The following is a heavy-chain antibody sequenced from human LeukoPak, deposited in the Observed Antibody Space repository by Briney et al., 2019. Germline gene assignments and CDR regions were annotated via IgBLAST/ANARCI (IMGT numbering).Heavy chain of an antibody. D-gene: IGHD3-22*01. Sequence: PGGSLRLSCAASGFTFSSYSMNWVRQAPGKGLEWVSSISSSSSYIYYADSVKGRFTISRDNAKNSLYLQMNSLRAEDTAVYYCARGARVYDSSGPIEEVPEYFQHWGQGTLVTVPS. V-gene: IGHV3-21*01. CDR2: ISSSSSYI. CDR3: ARGARVYDSSGPIEEVPEYFQH. CDR1: GFTFSSYS. J-gene: IGHJ1*01.